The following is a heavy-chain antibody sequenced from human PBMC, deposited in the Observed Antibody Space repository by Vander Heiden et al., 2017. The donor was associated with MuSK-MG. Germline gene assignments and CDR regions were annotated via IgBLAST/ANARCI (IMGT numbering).Heavy chain of an antibody. V-gene: IGHV3-21*06. J-gene: IGHJ4*02. D-gene: IGHD3-10*01. CDR3: TRVRQGIDDY. CDR1: GFPFSSYT. Sequence: EVQLVESGGGLVRPGGSLTLSCAASGFPFSSYTMSWVRQVPGKGLEWVSSISGGSSYIFYADSVKGRVTISRDNAMDSLLLHMNSLRSEDTAVYYCTRVRQGIDDYWGQGTMVNGSS. CDR2: ISGGSSYI.